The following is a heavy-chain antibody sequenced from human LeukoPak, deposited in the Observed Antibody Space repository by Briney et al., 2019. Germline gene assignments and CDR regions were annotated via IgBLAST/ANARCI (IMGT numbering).Heavy chain of an antibody. J-gene: IGHJ4*02. Sequence: GGSLRLSCAASGFTFSSYWMRWVRQAPGKGLVWVSRISSDGSSTTYADSVKGRFTISRDNAKTTLYLQMNSLRAEDTAVYYCARGYSGSYRVDYWGQGTLVTVSS. D-gene: IGHD1-26*01. V-gene: IGHV3-74*01. CDR2: ISSDGSST. CDR1: GFTFSSYW. CDR3: ARGYSGSYRVDY.